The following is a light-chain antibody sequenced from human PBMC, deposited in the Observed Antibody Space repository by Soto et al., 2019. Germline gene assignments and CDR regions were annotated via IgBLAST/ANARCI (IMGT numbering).Light chain of an antibody. Sequence: ENVLTQSPGTLSLSPGERATLSCRASQSVSDSYLAWYQQKPGQTPRLLIYATSGRATGIPDRFSGSGSGTDLTLTISRVEPEDFAVYYCQQYVTSPPMYTLGQGTKLEIK. CDR2: ATS. CDR1: QSVSDSY. J-gene: IGKJ2*01. V-gene: IGKV3-20*01. CDR3: QQYVTSPPMYT.